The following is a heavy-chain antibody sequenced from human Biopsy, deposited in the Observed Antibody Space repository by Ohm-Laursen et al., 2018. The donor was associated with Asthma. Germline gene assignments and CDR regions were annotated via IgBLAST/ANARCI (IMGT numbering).Heavy chain of an antibody. Sequence: GTLSLTCSVSGGAVMTSGWGWGWGRQAPVNVGEWIGSMDYMLGSYYNPSLESRVTISVDTSKNQFSLKLSSVTAADTAVYFCARHQEAASYHYDGSIAYWGQGIPVTVSS. CDR1: GGAVMTSGWG. D-gene: IGHD3-22*01. CDR3: ARHQEAASYHYDGSIAY. V-gene: IGHV4-39*01. J-gene: IGHJ4*02. CDR2: MDYMLGS.